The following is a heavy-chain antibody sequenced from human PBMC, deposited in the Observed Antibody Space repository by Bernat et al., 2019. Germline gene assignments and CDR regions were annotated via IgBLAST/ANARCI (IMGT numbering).Heavy chain of an antibody. V-gene: IGHV1-18*01. CDR3: ARNHPDCTGGVCRPGYPGYYMDV. J-gene: IGHJ6*03. D-gene: IGHD2-8*02. CDR2: ISAYNGNT. CDR1: GGTFSSYA. Sequence: QVQLVQSGAEVKKPGSSVKVSCKASGGTFSSYAISWVRQAPGQGLEWMGGISAYNGNTNYAQKLQGRVTMTTDTSTSTAYMELRSLRSDDTAVYYCARNHPDCTGGVCRPGYPGYYMDVWGKGTTVTVSS.